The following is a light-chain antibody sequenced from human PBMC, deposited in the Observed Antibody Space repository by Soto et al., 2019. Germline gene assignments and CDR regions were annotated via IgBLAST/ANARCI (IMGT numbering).Light chain of an antibody. Sequence: DIQMTQSPSSLSASVGDRVTITCQASQDISNYLNWYQQKPGKAPKLLIYDASNLETGVPSRFSGSGSGTDFTFTISSLPAGDIATYSGQQYDNLPLTFGGGTKVEIK. V-gene: IGKV1-33*01. CDR1: QDISNY. CDR2: DAS. J-gene: IGKJ4*01. CDR3: QQYDNLPLT.